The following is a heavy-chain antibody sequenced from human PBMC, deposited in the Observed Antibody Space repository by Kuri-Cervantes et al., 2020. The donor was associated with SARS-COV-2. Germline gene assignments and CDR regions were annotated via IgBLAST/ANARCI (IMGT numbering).Heavy chain of an antibody. Sequence: ASVKVSCKASGYTFTSYAMHWVRQAPGQRLGWMGWINAGNGNTNYAQKLQGRVTMTTDTSTSTAYMELRSLRSDDTAVYYCASGIGDFWSGYPPFNYYYYYGMDVWGQGTTVTASS. CDR1: GYTFTSYA. CDR3: ASGIGDFWSGYPPFNYYYYYGMDV. J-gene: IGHJ6*02. V-gene: IGHV1-3*01. D-gene: IGHD3-3*01. CDR2: INAGNGNT.